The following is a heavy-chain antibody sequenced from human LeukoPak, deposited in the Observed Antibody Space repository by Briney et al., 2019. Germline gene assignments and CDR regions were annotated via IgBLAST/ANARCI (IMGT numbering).Heavy chain of an antibody. V-gene: IGHV4-38-2*02. D-gene: IGHD6-19*01. Sequence: ASETLSLTCTVSGYSISSGYYWGWIRQPPGKGLEWIGSIYHSGSTYYNPSLKSRVTISVDTSKNQFSLKLSSVTAADTAVYYCARVQSGGQWLVEGYYFDYWGQGTLVTVSS. J-gene: IGHJ4*02. CDR2: IYHSGST. CDR3: ARVQSGGQWLVEGYYFDY. CDR1: GYSISSGYY.